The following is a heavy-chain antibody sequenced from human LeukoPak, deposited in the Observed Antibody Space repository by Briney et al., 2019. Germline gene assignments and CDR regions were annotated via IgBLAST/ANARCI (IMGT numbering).Heavy chain of an antibody. CDR1: GFTFTTYW. CDR3: AKEYCSNSVCHSLDY. J-gene: IGHJ4*02. V-gene: IGHV3-74*01. CDR2: INSDGSIT. D-gene: IGHD2-8*01. Sequence: GGSLRLSCAASGFTFTTYWMHWVRQAPGKGLVWVSHINSDGSITSYADSVKGRFTISKDNAKNTVYLQMNNLRAEDTAVYYCAKEYCSNSVCHSLDYWGQGTLVTVSS.